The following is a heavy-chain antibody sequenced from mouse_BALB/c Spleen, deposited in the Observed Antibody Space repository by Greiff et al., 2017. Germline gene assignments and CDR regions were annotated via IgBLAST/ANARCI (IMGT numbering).Heavy chain of an antibody. Sequence: EVKVVESGAELVRSGASVKLSCTASGFNIKDYYMHWVKQRPEQGLEWIGWIDPENGDTEYAPKFQGKATMTADTSSNTAYLQLSSLTSEDTAVYYCNAWDYGYSFAYWGQGTLVTVSA. V-gene: IGHV14-4*02. D-gene: IGHD1-2*01. J-gene: IGHJ3*01. CDR1: GFNIKDYY. CDR2: IDPENGDT. CDR3: NAWDYGYSFAY.